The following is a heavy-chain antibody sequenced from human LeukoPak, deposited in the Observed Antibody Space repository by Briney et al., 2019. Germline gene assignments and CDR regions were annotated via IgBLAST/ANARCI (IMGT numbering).Heavy chain of an antibody. D-gene: IGHD1-26*01. Sequence: HPGRSLRLSCAASGFTFSSYGMHWVRQAPGKGLEWVAVISYDGSNKYYADPVKGRFTISRDNSKNTLYLQMNSLRAEDTAVYYCAKGGGMSGSYFDYWGQGTLVTVSS. V-gene: IGHV3-30*18. CDR3: AKGGGMSGSYFDY. CDR1: GFTFSSYG. CDR2: ISYDGSNK. J-gene: IGHJ4*02.